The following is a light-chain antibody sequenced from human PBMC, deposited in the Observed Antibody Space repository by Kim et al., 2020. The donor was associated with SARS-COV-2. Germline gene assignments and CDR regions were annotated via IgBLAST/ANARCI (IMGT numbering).Light chain of an antibody. J-gene: IGLJ2*01. CDR2: QDS. CDR3: QAWDSSTVV. V-gene: IGLV3-1*01. Sequence: VSPGQTASITCSGDKLGDKYACWYQQKPGQSPVLVIYQDSKRPSGIPEQFSGSNSGNTATLTISGTQAMDEADYYCQAWDSSTVVFGGGTQLTVL. CDR1: KLGDKY.